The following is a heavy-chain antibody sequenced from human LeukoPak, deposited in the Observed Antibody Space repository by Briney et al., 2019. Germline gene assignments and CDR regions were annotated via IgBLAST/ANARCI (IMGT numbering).Heavy chain of an antibody. J-gene: IGHJ4*02. D-gene: IGHD6-19*01. V-gene: IGHV4-39*01. CDR2: IYYSGGT. CDR1: AASISNARYY. Sequence: PSETLSLTCSVSAASISNARYYWGWVRQPPGKGLEWIGSIYYSGGTYCNPSLKSRVTISVDTSKRQFSLKVSAVTAADTAVYYCARHYTPYTSGWNVGLDYWGQGTLVIASS. CDR3: ARHYTPYTSGWNVGLDY.